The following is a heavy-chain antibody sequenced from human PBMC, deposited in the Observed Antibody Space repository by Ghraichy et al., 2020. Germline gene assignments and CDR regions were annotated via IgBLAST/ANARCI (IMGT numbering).Heavy chain of an antibody. J-gene: IGHJ6*02. CDR2: INHSGST. Sequence: SETLSLTCTVYGGSFSGYYWTWIRQPPAKGLEWIGEINHSGSTNYNPSLKSRVTISVDTSKNQFSLKLSSVTAADTAVYYCARPRGKLFDYGMDVWGQGTTVTVSS. V-gene: IGHV4-34*01. CDR3: ARPRGKLFDYGMDV. CDR1: GGSFSGYY. D-gene: IGHD4-23*01.